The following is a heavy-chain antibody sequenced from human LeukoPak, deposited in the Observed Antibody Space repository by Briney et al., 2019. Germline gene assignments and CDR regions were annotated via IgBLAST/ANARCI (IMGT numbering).Heavy chain of an antibody. CDR3: AWLAGYSGYDSPLNPDAFDI. J-gene: IGHJ3*02. CDR2: MNPNSGNT. CDR1: GYTFTSYD. Sequence: GASVKVSCKASGYTFTSYDINWVRQATGQGLEWMGWMNPNSGNTGYAQTFQGRVTMARNTSISTAYMELSSLRSEDTAVYYCAWLAGYSGYDSPLNPDAFDIWGQGTMVTVSS. V-gene: IGHV1-8*01. D-gene: IGHD5-12*01.